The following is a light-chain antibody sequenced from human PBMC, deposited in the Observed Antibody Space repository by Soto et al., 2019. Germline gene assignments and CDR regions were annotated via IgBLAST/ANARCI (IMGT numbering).Light chain of an antibody. CDR2: EVS. Sequence: QSALTQPPSASGSPGQSVTISCTGTSSDVGANNYVSWYQQHPGKAPKLMIYEVSNRPSGVSNRFSGSKSGNTASLTISGLQAEDDADYYCNSYTSKSTGVFGTGTKLTVL. CDR3: NSYTSKSTGV. CDR1: SSDVGANNY. V-gene: IGLV2-14*01. J-gene: IGLJ1*01.